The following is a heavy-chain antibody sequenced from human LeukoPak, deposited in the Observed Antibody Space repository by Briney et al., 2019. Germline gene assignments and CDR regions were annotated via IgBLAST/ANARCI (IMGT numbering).Heavy chain of an antibody. J-gene: IGHJ4*02. CDR2: ISDNGGST. CDR1: GFTFSSYA. V-gene: IGHV3-23*01. Sequence: PGGSLRLSCAASGFTFSSYAMSWVRQAPGKGLEWVSGISDNGGSTDYADSVKGRFTISRDNSKNTLYLQMNSLRAEDTAVYYCAKESWLLTQPPSFSNFDYWGQGTLVTVSS. D-gene: IGHD5-18*01. CDR3: AKESWLLTQPPSFSNFDY.